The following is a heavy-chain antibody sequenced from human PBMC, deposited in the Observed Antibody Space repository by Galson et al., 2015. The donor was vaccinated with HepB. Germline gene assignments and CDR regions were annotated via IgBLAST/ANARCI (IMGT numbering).Heavy chain of an antibody. CDR2: TSYDGSNN. J-gene: IGHJ4*02. CDR1: GFTVSDYS. V-gene: IGHV3-30-3*01. CDR3: GRGGLRAVAGTEGDY. D-gene: IGHD6-19*01. Sequence: SLRLSCAASGFTVSDYSMYWVRQAPGKGLEWVAVTSYDGSNNYYGDLVKGRFSISRDSSKNTLFLQMRSVRTDDTAVYYCGRGGLRAVAGTEGDYWGQGSLVTVSS.